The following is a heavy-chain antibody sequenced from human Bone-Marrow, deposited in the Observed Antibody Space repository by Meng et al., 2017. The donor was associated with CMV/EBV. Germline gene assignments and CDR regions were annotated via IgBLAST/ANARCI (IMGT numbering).Heavy chain of an antibody. CDR3: ATGGTTSRFRVDY. CDR2: MNPNSGNT. V-gene: IGHV1-8*01. J-gene: IGHJ4*02. Sequence: ASVKVSCKASGYTFTSYDINWVRQATGQGLEWMGWMNPNSGNTGYAQNFQGRVTITADEYTNTAYMDLSSLRSDDTAVYYCATGGTTSRFRVDYWGQGTLVTVSS. CDR1: GYTFTSYD. D-gene: IGHD1-1*01.